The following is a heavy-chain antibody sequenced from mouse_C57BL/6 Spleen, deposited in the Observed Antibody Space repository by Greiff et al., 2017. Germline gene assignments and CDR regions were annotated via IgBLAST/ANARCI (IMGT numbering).Heavy chain of an antibody. CDR2: IYPGSGTT. CDR3: ARGLRGEESYAMDY. D-gene: IGHD2-2*01. V-gene: IGHV1-76*01. CDR1: GYTFTDYY. Sequence: VQLQQSGAELVRPGASVKLSCKASGYTFTDYYITWVKQRPGQGLEWIARIYPGSGTTYYNEKFKGKATLTADKSSSTAYMQLSSLTSEDSAVYFCARGLRGEESYAMDYWGQGTSVTVSS. J-gene: IGHJ4*01.